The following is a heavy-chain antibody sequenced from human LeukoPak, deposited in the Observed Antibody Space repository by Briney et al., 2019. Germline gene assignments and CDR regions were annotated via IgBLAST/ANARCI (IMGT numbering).Heavy chain of an antibody. V-gene: IGHV1-24*01. CDR3: ATADYGDYTFDY. D-gene: IGHD4-17*01. J-gene: IGHJ4*02. Sequence: ASVKVSCKVSGYTLTELSMHWVRQAPGKGLEWMGGFDPEDGETIYAQKFQGRVTMTEDTSTDTAYMELSSLRSEDTAVYYCATADYGDYTFDYWGQGTRVTVSS. CDR2: FDPEDGET. CDR1: GYTLTELS.